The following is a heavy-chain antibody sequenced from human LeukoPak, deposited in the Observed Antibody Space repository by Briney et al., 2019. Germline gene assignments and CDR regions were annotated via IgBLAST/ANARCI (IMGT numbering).Heavy chain of an antibody. Sequence: PGGSLRLSCAASGFTFSTFNMHWVRQAPGKGLEWVAVISYDGSNKYYADSVKGRFTISRDNSKNTLYLQMNSLRAEDTAVYYCAKDRIAATYYFDYWGQGTLVTVSS. CDR2: ISYDGSNK. CDR1: GFTFSTFN. V-gene: IGHV3-30*18. J-gene: IGHJ4*02. D-gene: IGHD6-13*01. CDR3: AKDRIAATYYFDY.